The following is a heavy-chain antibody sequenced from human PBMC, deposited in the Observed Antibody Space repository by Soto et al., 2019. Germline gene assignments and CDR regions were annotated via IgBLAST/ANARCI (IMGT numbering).Heavy chain of an antibody. Sequence: QVQLVQSGAEVKKPGASVRVSCKTSGYTFINYGITWVRQAPGQGLEWMGWLSAYNGDTSSSEKLQDRFTMTTDTSTNTVYMDLRSLTSDDPAVYYCARWSAIVGGAEALDVWGQGTRVSGSS. V-gene: IGHV1-18*01. CDR3: ARWSAIVGGAEALDV. CDR2: LSAYNGDT. D-gene: IGHD1-26*01. J-gene: IGHJ3*01. CDR1: GYTFINYG.